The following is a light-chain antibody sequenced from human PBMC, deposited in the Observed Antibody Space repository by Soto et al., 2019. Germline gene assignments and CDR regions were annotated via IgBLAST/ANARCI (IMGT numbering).Light chain of an antibody. V-gene: IGKV1-17*01. CDR3: LHHNGYPPV. CDR2: LAS. J-gene: IGKJ2*01. Sequence: DIPMTQSPSSLSASVGDTVTITCRASQHITNDCAWYQQKAGRAPKCLILLASRLQTGVPSRFSGSGSGTEFTLTIYRLQPEDFATYYCLHHNGYPPVFGQGTKVEIK. CDR1: QHITND.